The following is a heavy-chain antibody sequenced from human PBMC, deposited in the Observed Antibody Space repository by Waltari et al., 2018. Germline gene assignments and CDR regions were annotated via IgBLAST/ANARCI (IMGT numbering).Heavy chain of an antibody. J-gene: IGHJ6*03. CDR3: ARQTDYYYYMDV. D-gene: IGHD2-21*02. Sequence: QVQLQESGPGLVKPSETLSLTCAVSGYSISSCYYWGWIRQPPGKGLEWIGSIYHSGSTYYNPSLKSRVTISVDTSKNQFSLKLSSVTAADTAVYYCARQTDYYYYMDVWGKGTTVTVSS. CDR1: GYSISSCYY. V-gene: IGHV4-38-2*01. CDR2: IYHSGST.